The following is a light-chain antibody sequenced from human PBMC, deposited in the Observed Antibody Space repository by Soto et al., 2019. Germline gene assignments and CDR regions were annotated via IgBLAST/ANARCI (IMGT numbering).Light chain of an antibody. V-gene: IGKV3-11*01. CDR1: QSVSSY. CDR2: DAS. Sequence: EIVWTQSPATLSLSPWERATLSCRASQSVSSYLAWYQQKPGQAPRLLIYDASNRATGIPARFSGSGSGTDFTLTISSLEPEDFAVYYCQQYNNWPPLTFGGGTKVDIK. J-gene: IGKJ4*01. CDR3: QQYNNWPPLT.